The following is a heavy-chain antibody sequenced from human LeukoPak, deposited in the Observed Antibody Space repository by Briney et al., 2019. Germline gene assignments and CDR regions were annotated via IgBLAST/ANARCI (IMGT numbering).Heavy chain of an antibody. CDR3: ARRRIVVVPAAMTLFDY. CDR1: GGSISSYY. V-gene: IGHV4-59*12. CDR2: IYYSGST. D-gene: IGHD2-2*01. Sequence: SETLSLTCTVSGGSISSYYWSWIRQPPGKGLEWIGYIYYSGSTNYNPSLKSRVTISVDTSKNQFSLKLSSVTAADTAVYYCARRRIVVVPAAMTLFDYWGQGTLVTVSS. J-gene: IGHJ4*02.